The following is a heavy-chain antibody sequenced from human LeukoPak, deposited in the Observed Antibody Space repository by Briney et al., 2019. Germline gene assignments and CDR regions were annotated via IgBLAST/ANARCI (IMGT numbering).Heavy chain of an antibody. CDR3: ASKYSYGHVDY. D-gene: IGHD5-18*01. J-gene: IGHJ4*02. CDR2: ISSSSSYI. Sequence: GGSLRLSCAASGFTFSSYSMNWVRQAPGKGLEWASSISSSSSYIYYADSVKGRFTISRDNAKNSLYLQMNSLRAEDTAVCYCASKYSYGHVDYWGQGTLVTVSS. CDR1: GFTFSSYS. V-gene: IGHV3-21*01.